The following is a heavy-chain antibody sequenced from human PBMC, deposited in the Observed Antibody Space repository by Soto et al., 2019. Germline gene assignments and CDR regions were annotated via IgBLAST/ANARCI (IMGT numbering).Heavy chain of an antibody. CDR2: ISYDGSNK. Sequence: PGGSLRLSCAASGFTFSSYGMHWVRQAPGKGLEWVAFISYDGSNKYYADSVKGRFTISRDNSKNTLYLQMNSLRAEDTAVYYCATDVDWGQGTVVTVSS. CDR3: ATDVD. CDR1: GFTFSSYG. V-gene: IGHV3-30*03. J-gene: IGHJ4*02.